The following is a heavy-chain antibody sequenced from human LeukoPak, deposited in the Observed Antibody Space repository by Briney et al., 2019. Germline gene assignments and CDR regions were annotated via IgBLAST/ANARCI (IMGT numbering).Heavy chain of an antibody. V-gene: IGHV1-2*02. CDR2: INPNSGGT. Sequence: GASVKASCKASGYTFTGCYMHWVRQAPGQGLEWMGWINPNSGGTNYAQKFQGRVTMTRDTSISTAYMELSRLRSDDTAVYYCARDPREVYYGMDVWGQGTTVTVSS. CDR3: ARDPREVYYGMDV. CDR1: GYTFTGCY. J-gene: IGHJ6*02.